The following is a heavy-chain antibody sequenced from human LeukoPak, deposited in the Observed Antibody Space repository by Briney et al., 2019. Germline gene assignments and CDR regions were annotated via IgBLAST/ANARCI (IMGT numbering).Heavy chain of an antibody. D-gene: IGHD6-19*01. V-gene: IGHV3-7*01. CDR2: IKQDGGEK. CDR3: ARDPHTSGWDYHYGMDV. Sequence: GGSLRLSCAASGFTFSSYWMSWVRQAPGKGPEWVANIKQDGGEKYYVDSVRGRFTISRDNAKNSLSLHMNSLRAEDTAVYYCARDPHTSGWDYHYGMDVWGHGTTVTVSS. CDR1: GFTFSSYW. J-gene: IGHJ6*02.